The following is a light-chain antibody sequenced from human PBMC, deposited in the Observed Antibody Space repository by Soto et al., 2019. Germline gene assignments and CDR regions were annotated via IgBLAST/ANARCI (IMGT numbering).Light chain of an antibody. V-gene: IGKV3-11*01. CDR3: QHRHN. CDR1: QSVSID. CDR2: DAS. Sequence: EVVLTQSPATLSLSPGDRATLSCRASQSVSIDFAWYQQKPGQPPRLLIYDASNRATGIPARFSGSGSGTDFTLTISSLEPEDFAVYYCQHRHNFGPGTKVDIK. J-gene: IGKJ3*01.